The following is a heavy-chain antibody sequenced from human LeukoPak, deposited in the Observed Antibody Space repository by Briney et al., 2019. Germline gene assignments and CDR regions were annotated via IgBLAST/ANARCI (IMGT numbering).Heavy chain of an antibody. CDR1: GGSFSGYY. V-gene: IGHV4-34*01. CDR3: APVPGEIGSHNWFDP. Sequence: SETLSLTCAVYGGSFSGYYGSWIRQPPGKGLGWLGEINHSGSTNYNPSLKSRVTISVDTSKNPFSLTLSSLPAAATAVYYCAPVPGEIGSHNWFDPSGQGTLLTVSS. D-gene: IGHD5-24*01. CDR2: INHSGST. J-gene: IGHJ5*02.